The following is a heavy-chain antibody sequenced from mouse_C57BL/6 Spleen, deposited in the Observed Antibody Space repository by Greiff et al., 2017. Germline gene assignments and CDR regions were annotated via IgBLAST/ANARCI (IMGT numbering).Heavy chain of an antibody. Sequence: ELQLHQSGPELVKPGASVKIPCKASGYTFTDSNMAWVKQSHGKSLGWIGDFTPNNGGTIYNQKFKGKATLTGDKSSSTAYMELRSLTSEDTAVYYCAVLTVWYARDYWGQGTSVTVSS. CDR2: FTPNNGGT. CDR3: AVLTVWYARDY. D-gene: IGHD4-1*01. CDR1: GYTFTDSN. J-gene: IGHJ4*01. V-gene: IGHV1-18*01.